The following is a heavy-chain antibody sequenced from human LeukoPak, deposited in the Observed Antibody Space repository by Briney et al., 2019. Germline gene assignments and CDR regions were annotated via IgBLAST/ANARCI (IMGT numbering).Heavy chain of an antibody. V-gene: IGHV3-21*01. J-gene: IGHJ4*02. CDR2: ISSSSSYI. CDR1: GFTFRIYS. CDR3: ARDNWSKYYFDY. Sequence: GGSLRLSCAASGFTFRIYSMNWVRQAPGKGLEWVSSISSSSSYIYYADSVKGRFTISRDNAKNSLYLQTNSLRAEDTAVYYCARDNWSKYYFDYWGQGTLVTVSS. D-gene: IGHD1/OR15-1a*01.